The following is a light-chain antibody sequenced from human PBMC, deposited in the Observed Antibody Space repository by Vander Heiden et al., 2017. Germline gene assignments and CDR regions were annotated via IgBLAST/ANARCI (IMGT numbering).Light chain of an antibody. CDR2: DAS. CDR3: QQYGSSPYT. J-gene: IGKJ2*01. V-gene: IGKV3-20*01. CDR1: QSISSNS. Sequence: EIVMTQSPGTLSLSPGERATLSCRASQSISSNSLAWYQQQKPGQAPRLLIYDASNRATGIPDRFSGSGSGTDFTLTSSRLEPGDVAVDYCQQYGSSPYTFGQGTKLEIK.